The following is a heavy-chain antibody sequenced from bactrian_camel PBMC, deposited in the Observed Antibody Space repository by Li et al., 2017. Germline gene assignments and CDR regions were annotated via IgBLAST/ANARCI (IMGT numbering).Heavy chain of an antibody. CDR2: IRTGGGSI. V-gene: IGHV3S54*01. CDR1: GYSYAT. J-gene: IGHJ4*01. Sequence: HVQLVESGGGSVQAGGSLRLSCAASGYSYATMAWFRQAPGKEREGVATIRTGGGSIYYADSVKGRFIISQDNAQKTLYLEMNSLKPEDTAMYYCAADLAWSDTYGCTWVGYNVQPGQGTQVTVS. D-gene: IGHD1*01.